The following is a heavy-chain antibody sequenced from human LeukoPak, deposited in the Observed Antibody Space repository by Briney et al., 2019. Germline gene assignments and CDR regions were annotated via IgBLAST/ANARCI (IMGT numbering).Heavy chain of an antibody. CDR1: GGSISSYY. Sequence: KPSETLSLTCTVSGGSISSYYWSWIRQPPGKGLEWIGYIYYSGSTNYNPSLKSRVTISVDTSKNQFSLKLSSVTAADTAVYYCARKVSPVVAAAGTPIDKTYSFDYWGQGTLVTVSS. V-gene: IGHV4-59*12. J-gene: IGHJ4*02. D-gene: IGHD6-13*01. CDR2: IYYSGST. CDR3: ARKVSPVVAAAGTPIDKTYSFDY.